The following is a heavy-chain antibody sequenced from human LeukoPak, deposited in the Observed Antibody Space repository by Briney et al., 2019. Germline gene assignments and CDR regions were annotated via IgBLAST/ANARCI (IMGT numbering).Heavy chain of an antibody. CDR3: ARDLFSQSYDSSGYFDY. V-gene: IGHV3-11*01. CDR1: GFSFRGYY. D-gene: IGHD3-22*01. J-gene: IGHJ4*02. Sequence: GGPLRLSCEASGFSFRGYYMNWLRQAPGKGLGWLSFISRRGDSVLYADSVKGRFTISRDNAKSTLYLEMDSLTVEDTAVYYCARDLFSQSYDSSGYFDYWGQGVLVTVSS. CDR2: ISRRGDSV.